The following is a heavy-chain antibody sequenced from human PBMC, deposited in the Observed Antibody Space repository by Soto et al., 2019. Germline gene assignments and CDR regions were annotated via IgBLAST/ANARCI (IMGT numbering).Heavy chain of an antibody. CDR1: GGTFSSYA. Sequence: SVKVSCKASGGTFSSYAISWVRQAPGQGLEWMGGIVPIFGTANYAQKFQGRVTITADKSTSTAYMELSSLRPEDTAVYYCARDRYCSSTGCSYGMDVWGQGTTVTVSS. D-gene: IGHD2-2*01. CDR2: IVPIFGTA. CDR3: ARDRYCSSTGCSYGMDV. V-gene: IGHV1-69*06. J-gene: IGHJ6*02.